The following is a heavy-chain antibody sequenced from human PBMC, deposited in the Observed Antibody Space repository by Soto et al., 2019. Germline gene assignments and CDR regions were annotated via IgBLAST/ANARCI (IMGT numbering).Heavy chain of an antibody. CDR3: AARAGAPAD. CDR1: GFTFNTYW. Sequence: PGGSLRLSCVVSGFTFNTYWMTWIRQAPGKGLEGVANINEDGNKQNYVDSVRGRFTISRDNAKTSLYLQMNSLIVEDTAVYYCAARAGAPADWGQGTLVTVSS. D-gene: IGHD6-25*01. V-gene: IGHV3-7*01. J-gene: IGHJ4*02. CDR2: INEDGNKQ.